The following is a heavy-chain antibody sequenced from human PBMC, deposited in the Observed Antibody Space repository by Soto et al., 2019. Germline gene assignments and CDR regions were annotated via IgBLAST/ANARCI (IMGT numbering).Heavy chain of an antibody. CDR3: ARDVRVVAAMHYFDY. V-gene: IGHV4-59*01. J-gene: IGHJ4*02. D-gene: IGHD2-15*01. CDR2: IYYSGST. Sequence: PSETLSLTCTVSGGSISSYYWSWIRQPPGKGLEWIGYIYYSGSTNYNPSLKSRVTISVDTSKNQFSLKLSSVTAADTAVYHCARDVRVVAAMHYFDYWGQGTLVTVSS. CDR1: GGSISSYY.